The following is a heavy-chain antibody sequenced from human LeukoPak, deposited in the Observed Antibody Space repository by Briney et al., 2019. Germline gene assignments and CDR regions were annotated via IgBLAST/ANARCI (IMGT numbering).Heavy chain of an antibody. J-gene: IGHJ3*02. CDR1: GFTFSSYS. CDR2: ISSSSRYI. D-gene: IGHD3-16*02. CDR3: ARAQSYDYVWGSYRRRGAFDI. V-gene: IGHV3-21*01. Sequence: GGSLRLSCAASGFTFSSYSMNWVRQAPGKGLEWVSSISSSSRYIYYADSVKGRFTISRDNAKNSLYLQMNSLRAEDTAVYYCARAQSYDYVWGSYRRRGAFDIWGQGTMVTVSS.